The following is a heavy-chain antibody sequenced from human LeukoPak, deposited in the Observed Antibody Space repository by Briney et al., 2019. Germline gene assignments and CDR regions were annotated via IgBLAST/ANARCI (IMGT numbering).Heavy chain of an antibody. Sequence: GGSLRLSCAASGFMFSGYGIHWVRQAPGKGLEWLAVVSHVGIHQYYAQSVKGRFTISRDNARNSLFLQMSSLRAEDTAVYYCASSPNTDLVKVYFDNWGQGTLVTVSS. CDR2: VSHVGIHQ. D-gene: IGHD5-18*01. CDR1: GFMFSGYG. J-gene: IGHJ4*02. V-gene: IGHV3-33*05. CDR3: ASSPNTDLVKVYFDN.